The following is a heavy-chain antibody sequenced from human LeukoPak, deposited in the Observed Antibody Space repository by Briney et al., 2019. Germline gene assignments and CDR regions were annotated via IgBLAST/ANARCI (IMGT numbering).Heavy chain of an antibody. Sequence: GGSLRLSCSASGFAFSSYAMHWVRQAPGRGLEYVSTISSNGRNTYYSASVKGRITLSRDNSKNTLSLQMNSLRVEDTAMYFCAKDIQLSTWGLGTMVTVSS. J-gene: IGHJ3*01. D-gene: IGHD5-24*01. V-gene: IGHV3-64*04. CDR1: GFAFSSYA. CDR2: ISSNGRNT. CDR3: AKDIQLST.